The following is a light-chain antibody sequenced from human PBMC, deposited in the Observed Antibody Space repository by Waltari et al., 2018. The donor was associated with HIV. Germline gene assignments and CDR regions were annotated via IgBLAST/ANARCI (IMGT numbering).Light chain of an antibody. CDR3: MQVVQTPPT. Sequence: DIVMTQSPLSLPVSPGETASISCVSDQSLLNTNRYNYLDWYVQRPGRSPQLLVYLASNRASGVPDRFRGSGSGTNFTLTISRVETEDVGVYFCMQVVQTPPTCGQGTALEI. V-gene: IGKV2-28*01. CDR2: LAS. J-gene: IGKJ2*01. CDR1: QSLLNTNRYNY.